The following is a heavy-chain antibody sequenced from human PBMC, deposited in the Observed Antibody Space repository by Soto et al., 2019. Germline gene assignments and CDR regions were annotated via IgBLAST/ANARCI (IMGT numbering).Heavy chain of an antibody. CDR3: TTGLGMATPYYLDY. V-gene: IGHV4-4*02. CDR2: VTRSGST. Sequence: SETLSLTCGVFGDSMYNNRLWSWVRQSPGKGLEWIGEVTRSGSTNYNPSLKSRVTISIDTSNKHLSLHLSSVTAADTAVYYCTTGLGMATPYYLDYWGQGTLVTVSS. CDR1: GDSMYNNRL. D-gene: IGHD5-12*01. J-gene: IGHJ4*02.